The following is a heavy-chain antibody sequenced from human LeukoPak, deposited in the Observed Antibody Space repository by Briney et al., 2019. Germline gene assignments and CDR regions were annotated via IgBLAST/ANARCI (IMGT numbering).Heavy chain of an antibody. D-gene: IGHD6-6*01. J-gene: IGHJ3*02. CDR3: ASLIAARRGAFDI. CDR1: GYTFTGYY. Sequence: ASVKVSCKASGYTFTGYYMHWVRQAPGQGLEWMGWINPNSGGTNYAQKFQGRVTMTRDTSISTAYMELSSLRSEDTAVYYCASLIAARRGAFDIWGQGAMVTVSS. CDR2: INPNSGGT. V-gene: IGHV1-2*02.